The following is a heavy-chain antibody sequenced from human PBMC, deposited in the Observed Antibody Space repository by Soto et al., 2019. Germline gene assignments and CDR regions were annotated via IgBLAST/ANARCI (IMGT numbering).Heavy chain of an antibody. V-gene: IGHV1-69*01. CDR1: GGTFSSYA. D-gene: IGHD5-12*01. J-gene: IGHJ6*03. CDR2: IIPIFGTA. Sequence: QVQLVQSGAEVKKPGSSVKVSCKASGGTFSSYAISWVRQAPGQGLEWMGGIIPIFGTANYAQKFQGRVTITADESTRTAYMELSSLRSEDTAVYYCARNGGRIVATIRNYYYYMDVWGKGTTVTVSS. CDR3: ARNGGRIVATIRNYYYYMDV.